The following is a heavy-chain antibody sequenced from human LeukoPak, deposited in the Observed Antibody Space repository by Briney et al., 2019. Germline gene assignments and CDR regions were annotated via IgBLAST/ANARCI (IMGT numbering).Heavy chain of an antibody. D-gene: IGHD3-3*01. CDR2: ISGDGRDI. V-gene: IGHV3-23*01. Sequence: GGSLRLSCAASGFTVSNNYMSWVRQAPGKGLEWVSAISGDGRDIFYADAVKGRFTISRDNSKNTLYLQMNSLRDEDTALYYCAIHGGGTIRIEAFDVWGQGTMVTISS. J-gene: IGHJ3*01. CDR3: AIHGGGTIRIEAFDV. CDR1: GFTVSNNY.